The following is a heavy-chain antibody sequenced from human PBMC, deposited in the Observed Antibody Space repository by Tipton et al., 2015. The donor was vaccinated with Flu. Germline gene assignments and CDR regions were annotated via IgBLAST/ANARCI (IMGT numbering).Heavy chain of an antibody. Sequence: SLRLSCAASGFTFSSYGMHWVRQAPGKGLEWVSYISSSGSDIYFADSVKGRFTISRDIAKNSVFLQMNSLRVEDTAVYYCARNKGGPARFPDAFDVWGRGTMVTVSS. D-gene: IGHD3-10*01. V-gene: IGHV3-21*05. J-gene: IGHJ3*01. CDR1: GFTFSSYG. CDR2: ISSSGSDI. CDR3: ARNKGGPARFPDAFDV.